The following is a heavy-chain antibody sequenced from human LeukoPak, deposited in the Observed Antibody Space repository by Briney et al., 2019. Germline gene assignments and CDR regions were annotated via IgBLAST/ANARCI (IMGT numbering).Heavy chain of an antibody. D-gene: IGHD2-2*01. CDR2: INTNTGNP. CDR3: ARAPAVPAARYFQH. V-gene: IGHV7-4-1*02. J-gene: IGHJ1*01. CDR1: GYTFTSYA. Sequence: GASVKVSCKASGYTFTSYAMNWVRQAPGQGLEWMGWINTNTGNPTYAQGFTGRFVFSLDTSVSTAYLQISSLKAEDTAVYYCARAPAVPAARYFQHWGQGTLVTVSS.